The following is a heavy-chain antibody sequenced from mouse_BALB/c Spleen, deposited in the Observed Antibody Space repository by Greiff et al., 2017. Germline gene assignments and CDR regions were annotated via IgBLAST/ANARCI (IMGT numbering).Heavy chain of an antibody. CDR1: GYTFSSYW. J-gene: IGHJ4*01. Sequence: VKLQESGAELMKPGASVKISCKATGYTFSSYWIEWVKQRPGHGLEWIGEILPGSGSTNYNEKFKGKATFTADTSSNTAYMQLSSLTSEDSAVYYCARFYRYDGANAMDYWGQGTSVTVSS. D-gene: IGHD2-14*01. V-gene: IGHV1-9*01. CDR3: ARFYRYDGANAMDY. CDR2: ILPGSGST.